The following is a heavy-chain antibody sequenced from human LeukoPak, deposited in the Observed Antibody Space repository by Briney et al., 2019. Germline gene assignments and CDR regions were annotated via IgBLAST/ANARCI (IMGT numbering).Heavy chain of an antibody. CDR1: GGSFSGYY. CDR3: ARVSPRRIAAAFYNWFDP. J-gene: IGHJ5*02. Sequence: SETLSLTCAVSGGSFSGYYWSWIRQPPGKGLEWIGEINRSGSTNYNPSLKSRVTISVDTSKNQFSLKLSSVTAADTAVYYCARVSPRRIAAAFYNWFDPWGQGTLVTVSS. D-gene: IGHD6-13*01. CDR2: INRSGST. V-gene: IGHV4-34*01.